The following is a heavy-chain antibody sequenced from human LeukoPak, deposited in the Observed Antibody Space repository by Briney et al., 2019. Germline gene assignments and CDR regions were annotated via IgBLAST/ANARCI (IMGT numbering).Heavy chain of an antibody. D-gene: IGHD3-22*01. CDR1: GFTFSSYG. CDR3: AKEKDSSGHYDYYYYMDV. V-gene: IGHV3-30*02. CDR2: IRYDGSNK. Sequence: GGSLRLSCAASGFTFSSYGMHWVRQAPGKGLEWVAFIRYDGSNKYYADSVKGRFTISRDNSKNTLYLQMNSLRAEDTAVYYCAKEKDSSGHYDYYYYMDVWGKGTTVTVSS. J-gene: IGHJ6*03.